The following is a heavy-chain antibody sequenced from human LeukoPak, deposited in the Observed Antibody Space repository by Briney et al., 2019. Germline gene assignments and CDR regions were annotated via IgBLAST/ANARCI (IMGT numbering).Heavy chain of an antibody. D-gene: IGHD1-20*01. Sequence: SETLSLTCSVSGYSISSGYYWGWIRPPPGKGLEWIGNIFHSGTTYYNSSLKSRVTISLDTSKNQFSLKLSSVTAADTAVYYCARRYNWNLGYFDYWGQGTLVTVSS. CDR2: IFHSGTT. J-gene: IGHJ4*02. CDR1: GYSISSGYY. V-gene: IGHV4-38-2*02. CDR3: ARRYNWNLGYFDY.